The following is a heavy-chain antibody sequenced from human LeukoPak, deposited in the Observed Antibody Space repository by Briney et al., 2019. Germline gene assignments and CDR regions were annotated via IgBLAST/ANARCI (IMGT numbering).Heavy chain of an antibody. CDR2: IFYSGGT. Sequence: PSETLSLTCTISGGSISTYYWSWIRQPPGKGLEWIGYIFYSGGTNYNPSLKSRATISLDTSKNQFSLKLSSVTAADTAVYYCTRTQSGTAIDYWGQGTVVTVSS. D-gene: IGHD1-26*01. V-gene: IGHV4-59*08. CDR1: GGSISTYY. CDR3: TRTQSGTAIDY. J-gene: IGHJ4*02.